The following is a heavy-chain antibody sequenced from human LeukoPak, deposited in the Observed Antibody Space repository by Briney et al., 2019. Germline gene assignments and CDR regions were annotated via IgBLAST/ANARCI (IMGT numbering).Heavy chain of an antibody. J-gene: IGHJ4*02. CDR3: AGYGRYCSGGSCYPGYYFDY. D-gene: IGHD2-15*01. V-gene: IGHV1-2*02. CDR1: GYTFIHHY. CDR2: INPNTGDT. Sequence: ASVKVSCKTSGYTFIHHYIHWVRQAPGQRLEWMGWINPNTGDTNYAQQFQGRVTMTRDTSINTVYMELSSLRSEDMAVYYCAGYGRYCSGGSCYPGYYFDYWGQGTLVTVSS.